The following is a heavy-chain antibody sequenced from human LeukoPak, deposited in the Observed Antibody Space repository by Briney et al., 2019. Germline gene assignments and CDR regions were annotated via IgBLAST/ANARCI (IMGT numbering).Heavy chain of an antibody. Sequence: PGRSLRLSCAASGFTFSSYGMHWVRQAPGKGLEWVAVIWYDGSNKYYADSVKGRFTISRDNSENTLYLQMNSLRAEDTAVYYCAKDPHSSGWFNWFDPWGQGTLVTVSS. V-gene: IGHV3-33*06. CDR1: GFTFSSYG. J-gene: IGHJ5*02. CDR2: IWYDGSNK. D-gene: IGHD6-19*01. CDR3: AKDPHSSGWFNWFDP.